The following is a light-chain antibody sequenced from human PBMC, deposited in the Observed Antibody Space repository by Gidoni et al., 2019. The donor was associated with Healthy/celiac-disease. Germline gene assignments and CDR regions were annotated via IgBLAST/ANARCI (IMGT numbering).Light chain of an antibody. CDR2: AAS. CDR1: QSISSY. V-gene: IGKV1-39*01. CDR3: QQSYSTPASSPWT. Sequence: DIQMTQSPSSLSASVGDRVTITCRASQSISSYLNWYQQKPGKAPKLLIYAASSLQSGVPSRFSGSGSGTDFTLTISSLQPEDFATYYCQQSYSTPASSPWTFGQXTKVEIK. J-gene: IGKJ1*01.